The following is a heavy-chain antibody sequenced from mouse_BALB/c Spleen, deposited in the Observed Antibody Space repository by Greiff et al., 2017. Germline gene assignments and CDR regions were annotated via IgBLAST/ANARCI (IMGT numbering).Heavy chain of an antibody. CDR2: ISSGGGST. Sequence: EVQGVESGGGLVKPGGSLKLSCAASGFAFSSYDMSWVRQTPEKRLEWVAYISSGGGSTYYPDTVKGRFTISRDNAKNTLYLQMSSLKSEDTAMYYCARHPLYYAFAYWGQGTLVTVSA. V-gene: IGHV5-12-1*01. CDR1: GFAFSSYD. D-gene: IGHD1-1*01. J-gene: IGHJ3*01. CDR3: ARHPLYYAFAY.